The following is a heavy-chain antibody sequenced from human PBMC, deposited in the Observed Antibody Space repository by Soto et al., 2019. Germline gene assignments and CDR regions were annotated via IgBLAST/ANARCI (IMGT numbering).Heavy chain of an antibody. V-gene: IGHV4-39*01. D-gene: IGHD6-19*01. J-gene: IGHJ4*02. CDR3: ARHPTFSGWEYYFDY. CDR1: GDSVSSSNYY. CDR2: VYYSGST. Sequence: SETLSLTCTVSGDSVSSSNYYWGWIRQPPGKGLEWIGSVYYSGSTYYNPSLKGRVTMSVDTSKNQFSLKLSSVTAADAAVYYCARHPTFSGWEYYFDYWGQGTPVTVSS.